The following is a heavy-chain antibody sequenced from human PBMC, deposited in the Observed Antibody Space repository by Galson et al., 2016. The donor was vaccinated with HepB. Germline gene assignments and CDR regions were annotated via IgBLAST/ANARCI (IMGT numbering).Heavy chain of an antibody. D-gene: IGHD1-1*01. CDR1: GFTLSDYW. J-gene: IGHJ4*02. CDR3: ARGINDWAGIDY. Sequence: SLRLSCAASGFTLSDYWMHWVRQVPGKGLVWVSSINSGESRTNYADSVKGRFTFSRDNTKNTLYLHMNSLGAEDTAVYFCARGINDWAGIDYWGQGTLVTVSS. V-gene: IGHV3-74*01. CDR2: INSGESRT.